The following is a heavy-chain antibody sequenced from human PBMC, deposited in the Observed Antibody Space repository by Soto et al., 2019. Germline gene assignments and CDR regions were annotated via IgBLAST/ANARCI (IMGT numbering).Heavy chain of an antibody. CDR3: ARDRLMATAGTARHYFGLDV. CDR1: GGSIRSGGYY. V-gene: IGHV4-31*03. J-gene: IGHJ6*02. Sequence: PSETLSLTCTVSGGSIRSGGYYWSWVRQNPGRGLEWIGNIYYSGNTYYNPSLKSRLTIPVDTSKNQFSLNLSSVTAADTAVYYCARDRLMATAGTARHYFGLDVWGQGTTVTVSS. CDR2: IYYSGNT. D-gene: IGHD5-18*01.